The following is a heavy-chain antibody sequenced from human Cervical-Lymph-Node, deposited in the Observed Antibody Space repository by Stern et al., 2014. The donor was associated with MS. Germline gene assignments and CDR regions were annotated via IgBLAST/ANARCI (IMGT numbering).Heavy chain of an antibody. D-gene: IGHD1-26*01. J-gene: IGHJ4*02. CDR3: AKGGSGSYLD. V-gene: IGHV3-30*04. CDR2: ISYDGRDK. CDR1: GFVFRRYA. Sequence: VQLVESGGGVVQPGRSLRLSCAASGFVFRRYALHWVRPAPGKVLEWVALISYDGRDKSYTDSVKGRFTVSRDNSNNTVDLEMNSLRLEDTAVYYCAKGGSGSYLDWGQGSLVTVSS.